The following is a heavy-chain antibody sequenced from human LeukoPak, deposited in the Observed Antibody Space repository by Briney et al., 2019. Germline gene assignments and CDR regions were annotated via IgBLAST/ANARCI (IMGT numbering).Heavy chain of an antibody. J-gene: IGHJ5*02. Sequence: PSETLSLTCTVSGGSISSGDYSWSWIRQPPGKGLEWIGYIYYSGSTYYNPSLKSRVTFSEDTSKNQFSLKLNSVTAADTAVYYCARWGLVITSGFDPWGQGTLVTVSS. CDR1: GGSISSGDYS. D-gene: IGHD3-9*01. CDR2: IYYSGST. CDR3: ARWGLVITSGFDP. V-gene: IGHV4-30-4*01.